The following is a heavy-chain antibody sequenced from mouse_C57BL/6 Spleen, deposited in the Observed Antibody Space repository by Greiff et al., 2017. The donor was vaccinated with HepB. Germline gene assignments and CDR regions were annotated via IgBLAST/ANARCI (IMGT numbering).Heavy chain of an antibody. CDR3: AREIGGNYETLDY. CDR1: GYSITSGYY. J-gene: IGHJ2*01. V-gene: IGHV3-6*01. CDR2: ISYDGSN. D-gene: IGHD2-1*01. Sequence: DVKLQESGPGLVKPSQSLSLTCSVTGYSITSGYYWNWIRQFPGNKLEWMGYISYDGSNNYNPSLKNRISITRDTSKNQFFLKLNSVTTEDTATYYCAREIGGNYETLDYWGQGTTLTVSS.